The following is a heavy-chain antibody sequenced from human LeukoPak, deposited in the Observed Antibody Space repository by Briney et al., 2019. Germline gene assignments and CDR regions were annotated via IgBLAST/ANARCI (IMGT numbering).Heavy chain of an antibody. Sequence: PGGSLRLSCAASGFSFNSYSMNWVRQAPGKGLEWVSSISSSSSYIYYADSVKGRFTISRDNAKNSLYLQMNSLRAEDTAVYYCARDNSAAAEGMGTYWGQGTLVTVSS. V-gene: IGHV3-21*01. J-gene: IGHJ4*02. CDR2: ISSSSSYI. D-gene: IGHD6-13*01. CDR1: GFSFNSYS. CDR3: ARDNSAAAEGMGTY.